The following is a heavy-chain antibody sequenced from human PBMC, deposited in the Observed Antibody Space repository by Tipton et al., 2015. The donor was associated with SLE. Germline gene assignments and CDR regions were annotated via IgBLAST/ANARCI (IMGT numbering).Heavy chain of an antibody. CDR2: IYHSGST. CDR3: AGGSGYCSGGSCLDY. CDR1: GYSISSGYY. Sequence: TLSLTCAVSGYSISSGYYWGWIRQPPGKGLEWIGSIYHSGSTYYNPSLKSRVTISVDTSKNQFSLKLSSVTAADTAVYYCAGGSGYCSGGSCLDYWGQGTLVTVSS. V-gene: IGHV4-38-2*01. D-gene: IGHD2-15*01. J-gene: IGHJ4*02.